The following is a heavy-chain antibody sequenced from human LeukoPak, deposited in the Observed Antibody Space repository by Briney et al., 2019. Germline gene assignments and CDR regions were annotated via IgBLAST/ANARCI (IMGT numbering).Heavy chain of an antibody. CDR3: SNWVEGARPLLDY. CDR1: GFTVSSNY. Sequence: PGGTLRLSCAASGFTVSSNYMSWVRQPPGTGLGWVSAISNSGRNTYYADSVKGRFTISRDNSKNTLHLEINSLRAEDTAVYYCSNWVEGARPLLDYWGQGALVTVSS. D-gene: IGHD6-6*01. J-gene: IGHJ4*02. V-gene: IGHV3-23*01. CDR2: ISNSGRNT.